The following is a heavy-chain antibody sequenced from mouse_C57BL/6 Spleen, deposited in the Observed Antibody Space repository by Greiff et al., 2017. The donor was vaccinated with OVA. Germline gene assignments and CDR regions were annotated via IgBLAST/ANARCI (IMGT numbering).Heavy chain of an antibody. CDR2: INPNYGTT. CDR3: ARSEESNYVSWFAY. J-gene: IGHJ3*01. CDR1: GYSFTDYN. Sequence: EVQLQQSGPELVKPGASVKISCKASGYSFTDYNMNWVKQSTGKSLEWIGVINPNYGTTSYNQKFKGKATLTVDQSTSTAYMQLNSLTSNDSAVYYCARSEESNYVSWFAYWGKGTLVTVSA. V-gene: IGHV1-39*01. D-gene: IGHD2-5*01.